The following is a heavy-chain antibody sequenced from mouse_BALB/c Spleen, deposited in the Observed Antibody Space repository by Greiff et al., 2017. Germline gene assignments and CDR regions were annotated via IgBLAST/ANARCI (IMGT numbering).Heavy chain of an antibody. J-gene: IGHJ1*01. CDR3: ALLLRLRYFDV. CDR2: INPSTGYT. CDR1: GYTFTSYW. D-gene: IGHD1-2*01. Sequence: VQLQQSGAELAKPGASVKMSCKASGYTFTSYWMHWVKQRPGQGLEWIGYINPSTGYTEYNQKFKDKATLTADKSSSTAYMQLSSLTSEDTAVYYCALLLRLRYFDVWGAGTTVTVSS. V-gene: IGHV1-7*01.